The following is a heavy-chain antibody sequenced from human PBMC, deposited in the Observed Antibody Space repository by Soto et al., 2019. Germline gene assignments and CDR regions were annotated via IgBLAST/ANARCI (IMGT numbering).Heavy chain of an antibody. D-gene: IGHD2-21*02. J-gene: IGHJ4*02. CDR3: ARQRTSVVTQAYFDV. CDR2: IYYSGST. CDR1: GESISGRSYY. V-gene: IGHV4-39*01. Sequence: ETLSLTCTVTGESISGRSYYWGWIRQPPGKGLEWIGSIYYSGSTYNNPSLRSRVSMSIDTSKDQFSLKLKSVTAADTALYFGARQRTSVVTQAYFDVWGQGSLVTVSS.